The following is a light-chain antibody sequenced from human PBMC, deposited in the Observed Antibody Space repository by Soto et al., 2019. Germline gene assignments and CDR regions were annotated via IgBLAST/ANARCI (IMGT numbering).Light chain of an antibody. V-gene: IGKV3-20*01. J-gene: IGKJ1*01. CDR2: GAS. CDR3: QQYGSSGT. CDR1: QSVSNNY. Sequence: VLTQSPGTLSLSLGERATLSCRASQSVSNNYLAWYQQKPGQAPRLLIYGASNRATGIPDRFSGSGSGTDFTLTISRLEPEDFAVYYCQQYGSSGTFGQGTKVDIK.